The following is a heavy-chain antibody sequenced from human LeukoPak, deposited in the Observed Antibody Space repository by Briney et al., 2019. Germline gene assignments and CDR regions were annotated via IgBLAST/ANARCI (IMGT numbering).Heavy chain of an antibody. J-gene: IGHJ4*02. CDR1: GFTFSSYG. V-gene: IGHV3-33*01. Sequence: GGSLRLSCAASGFTFSSYGMHWVRQAPGKGLEWVAVIWYDGSNKYYADSVKGRFTISRDNSKNTLYLQMNSLRAVDTAVYYCARDADSSGYYLYYFDYWGQGTLVTVSS. CDR2: IWYDGSNK. D-gene: IGHD3-22*01. CDR3: ARDADSSGYYLYYFDY.